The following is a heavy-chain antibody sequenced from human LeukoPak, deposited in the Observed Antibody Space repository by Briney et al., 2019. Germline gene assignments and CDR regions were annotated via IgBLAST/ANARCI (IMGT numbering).Heavy chain of an antibody. CDR2: IYHTGTT. D-gene: IGHD1-26*01. CDR3: ARLDSGDHGNIPH. CDR1: GGSLSPYY. J-gene: IGHJ1*01. V-gene: IGHV4-59*08. Sequence: PSDPLSLTCTVSGGSLSPYYWTGIRQPPGKGLDWIGYIYHTGTTRYNPSLNSRVTISVETSKNQFSLRLNSVTAADTAIYYCARLDSGDHGNIPHWGQGTLVTVSS.